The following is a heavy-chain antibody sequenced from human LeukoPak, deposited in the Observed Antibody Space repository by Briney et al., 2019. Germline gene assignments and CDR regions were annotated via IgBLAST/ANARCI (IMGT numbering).Heavy chain of an antibody. D-gene: IGHD3-9*01. J-gene: IGHJ4*02. CDR1: GFTFSTYN. Sequence: PGGSLRLSCAASGFTFSTYNMNWVRHAPGKGLGWVSSITSGGTYTYYADPGKGRFTTSRDNAKNSLSLQLNSLRAEDTAVYYCARGHYDILTASYKWTTDYWGQGILVTVSS. CDR3: ARGHYDILTASYKWTTDY. V-gene: IGHV3-21*06. CDR2: ITSGGTYT.